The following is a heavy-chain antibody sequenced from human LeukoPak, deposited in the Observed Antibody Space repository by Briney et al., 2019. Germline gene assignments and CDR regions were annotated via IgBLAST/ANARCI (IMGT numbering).Heavy chain of an antibody. CDR2: ISAYNGNT. J-gene: IGHJ5*02. Sequence: GASVKVSCKASGYTFTSYGISWVRQAPGQGLEWMGWISAYNGNTNYAQKLQGRVTMTTDTSTSTAYMELRSLRSDDTAVYYCARDIVVVPAAGADNWFDPWGQGTLVTVSS. CDR3: ARDIVVVPAAGADNWFDP. CDR1: GYTFTSYG. D-gene: IGHD2-2*01. V-gene: IGHV1-18*01.